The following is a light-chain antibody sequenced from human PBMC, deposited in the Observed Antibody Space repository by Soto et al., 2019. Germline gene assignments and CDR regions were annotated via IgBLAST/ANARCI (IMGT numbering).Light chain of an antibody. Sequence: QSVLTQSPSVSGAPGQRVTLSCTGSSSNIGAGYDVHWYQQLPGAAPKLLIYDNNNRPSGVPDRFSGSKSGASASLAITGLQAEDEADYYCNSYVGSNNYVFGTGTKVTVL. CDR2: DNN. CDR1: SSNIGAGYD. CDR3: NSYVGSNNYV. J-gene: IGLJ1*01. V-gene: IGLV1-40*01.